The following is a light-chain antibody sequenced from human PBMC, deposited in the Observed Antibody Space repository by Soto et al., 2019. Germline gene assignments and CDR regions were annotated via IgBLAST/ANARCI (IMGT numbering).Light chain of an antibody. V-gene: IGKV3-15*01. J-gene: IGKJ4*01. Sequence: DIVMTQSPTTLSVSPGERATLSCRPSQSISNTFAWYQQKPGQAPRLLMYGAFTRAAGIPGRFSGSGSGTEFNLTITSLQSEDFAVDYCQQHADWTLSFGGGTKVESK. CDR2: GAF. CDR3: QQHADWTLS. CDR1: QSISNT.